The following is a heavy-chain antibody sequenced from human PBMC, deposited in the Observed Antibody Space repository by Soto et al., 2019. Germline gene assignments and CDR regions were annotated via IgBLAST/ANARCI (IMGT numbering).Heavy chain of an antibody. CDR1: GYTFTSYA. CDR3: ARARYYDFWSGYYPVFRYGMDV. Sequence: GASVKVSCKASGYTFTSYAMHWVRQAPGQRLERMGWINAGNGNTKYSQKFQGRVTITRDTSASTAYMELSSLRSEDTAVYYCARARYYDFWSGYYPVFRYGMDVWGQGTTVTVSS. D-gene: IGHD3-3*01. CDR2: INAGNGNT. J-gene: IGHJ6*02. V-gene: IGHV1-3*01.